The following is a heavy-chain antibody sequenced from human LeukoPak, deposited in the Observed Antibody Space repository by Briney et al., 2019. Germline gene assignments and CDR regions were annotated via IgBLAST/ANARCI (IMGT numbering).Heavy chain of an antibody. V-gene: IGHV3-7*01. J-gene: IGHJ3*02. CDR1: GFTVSSYW. D-gene: IGHD1-1*01. CDR2: IKQDGSEK. Sequence: GGSLRLSCGVSGFTVSSYWMSWVRQAPGKGLEWVANIKQDGSEKYYVDSVKGRFTISRDNAKNSLYLQMNSLRAEDTAVYYCERAERGAFDIWGQGTMVTVSS. CDR3: ERAERGAFDI.